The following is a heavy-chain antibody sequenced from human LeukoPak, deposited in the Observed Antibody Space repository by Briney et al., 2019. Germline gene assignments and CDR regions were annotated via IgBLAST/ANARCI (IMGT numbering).Heavy chain of an antibody. Sequence: PGGSLRLSCAASGFTFKNYAMSWVRQAPGKGLEWVSAISASGGTTYYADSVKGRFTISRGNSKNTLYLQMSTLRVEDTAVYYCAKMISSGYSADFDYWGQGNLVTVSS. J-gene: IGHJ4*02. D-gene: IGHD3-22*01. CDR1: GFTFKNYA. CDR3: AKMISSGYSADFDY. CDR2: ISASGGTT. V-gene: IGHV3-23*01.